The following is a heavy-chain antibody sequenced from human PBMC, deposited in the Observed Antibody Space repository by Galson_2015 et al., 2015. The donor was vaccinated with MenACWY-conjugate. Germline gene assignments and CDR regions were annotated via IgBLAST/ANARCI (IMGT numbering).Heavy chain of an antibody. D-gene: IGHD2-15*01. CDR1: GFRVSSKW. CDR2: INEDGSDK. V-gene: IGHV3-7*03. Sequence: SLRLAGAASGFRVSSKWLSWVRPAPGEGPECAASINEDGSDKSYMDSGKGRFTISRDNAQNSLSLQMNILSVEDAAAYYCARGGNWGHGTLVTVSS. J-gene: IGHJ4*01. CDR3: ARGGN.